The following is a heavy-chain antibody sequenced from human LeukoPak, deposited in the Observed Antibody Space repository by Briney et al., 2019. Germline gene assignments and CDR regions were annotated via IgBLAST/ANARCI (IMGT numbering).Heavy chain of an antibody. Sequence: SVKVSCKASGGTFISYAISWVRQAPGQGLEWMGGIIPIFGTANYAQKFQGRVTITADESTSTAYMELSSLRSEDSAVCYCARDRAYSDLWSRYYAFDSWGQGTLVTVSS. J-gene: IGHJ4*02. V-gene: IGHV1-69*13. CDR1: GGTFISYA. D-gene: IGHD3-3*01. CDR2: IIPIFGTA. CDR3: ARDRAYSDLWSRYYAFDS.